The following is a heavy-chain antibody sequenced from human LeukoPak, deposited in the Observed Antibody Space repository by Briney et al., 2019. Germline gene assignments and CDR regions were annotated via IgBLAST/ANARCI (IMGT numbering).Heavy chain of an antibody. CDR3: AKGLSSGWLDWFDP. CDR2: ISWNSGSI. CDR1: GFTFDDYA. V-gene: IGHV3-9*03. D-gene: IGHD6-19*01. J-gene: IGHJ5*02. Sequence: PGGSLRLPCAASGFTFDDYAMHWVRQAPGKGLEWVSGISWNSGSIGYADSVKGRFTISRDNAKNSLYLQMNSLRAEDMALYYCAKGLSSGWLDWFDPWGQGTLVTVSS.